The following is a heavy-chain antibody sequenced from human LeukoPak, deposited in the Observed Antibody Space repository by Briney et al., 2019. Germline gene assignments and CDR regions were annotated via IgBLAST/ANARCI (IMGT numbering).Heavy chain of an antibody. Sequence: SETLSLTCAVYGGSFSGYYWSWIRQPPGEGLEWIGEINHSGSTNYNPSLKSRVTISVDTSKNQFSLKLSSVTAADTAVYYCARGGDYGDYRYGVDYWGQGTLVTVSS. V-gene: IGHV4-34*01. CDR1: GGSFSGYY. CDR3: ARGGDYGDYRYGVDY. CDR2: INHSGST. J-gene: IGHJ4*02. D-gene: IGHD4-17*01.